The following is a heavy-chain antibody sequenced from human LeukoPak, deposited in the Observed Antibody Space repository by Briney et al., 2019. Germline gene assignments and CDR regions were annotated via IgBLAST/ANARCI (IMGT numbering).Heavy chain of an antibody. V-gene: IGHV6-1*01. D-gene: IGHD6-13*01. CDR3: ARDIKGYSSSWYTAIGWFDP. CDR2: TYYRSKWYN. CDR1: GDSVSSNSAA. J-gene: IGHJ5*02. Sequence: SQTLSLTCAISGDSVSSNSAAWNWIRQSPSRGLEWLGRTYYRSKWYNDYAVSVKSRITINPDTSKNQFSLQLNSVTPEDTAVYYCARDIKGYSSSWYTAIGWFDPWGQGTLVTVSS.